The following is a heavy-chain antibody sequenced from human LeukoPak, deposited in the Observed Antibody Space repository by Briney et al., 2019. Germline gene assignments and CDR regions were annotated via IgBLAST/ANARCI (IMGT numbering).Heavy chain of an antibody. D-gene: IGHD2-15*01. V-gene: IGHV3-48*01. CDR3: VRDNPRCCGVVPANIDDF. Sequence: YPGGSLRLSCAASGFIFSRDSMNWVRQAPGKGLEWISYISRDSGIKYYADSVRGRFTISRDNAKNSLYLQMHSLRAEDTAVYYCVRDNPRCCGVVPANIDDFWGQGSLVTVSS. J-gene: IGHJ4*02. CDR2: ISRDSGIK. CDR1: GFIFSRDS.